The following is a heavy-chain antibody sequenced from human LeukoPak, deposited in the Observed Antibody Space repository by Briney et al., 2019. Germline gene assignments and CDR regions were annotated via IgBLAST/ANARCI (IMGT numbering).Heavy chain of an antibody. CDR1: GFTFSDYN. D-gene: IGHD6-19*01. Sequence: GGSLRLSCVASGFTFSDYNMNWVRQAPGKGLEWVSPITTSSSYMYYADSVKGRFTISRDNAKNSLYLHMNSLRAEDTAVYYCARHGSGWYMNDYWGQGTLVTVSS. CDR3: ARHGSGWYMNDY. CDR2: ITTSSSYM. J-gene: IGHJ4*02. V-gene: IGHV3-21*01.